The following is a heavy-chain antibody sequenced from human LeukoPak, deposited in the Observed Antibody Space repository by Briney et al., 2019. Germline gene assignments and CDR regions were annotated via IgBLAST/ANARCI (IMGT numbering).Heavy chain of an antibody. CDR2: IDHSGRT. Sequence: PSETLSLTCAVYRGSFSGYYWSWIRQSPGKGLEWIGEIDHSGRTHYNPSLKSRVTISVDTSKNQFSLNLSSVTAADTAVYYCARGEYTYFYDSSGSYPNYYYYYMDVWGKGTTVTVSS. CDR1: RGSFSGYY. CDR3: ARGEYTYFYDSSGSYPNYYYYYMDV. V-gene: IGHV4-34*01. D-gene: IGHD3-22*01. J-gene: IGHJ6*03.